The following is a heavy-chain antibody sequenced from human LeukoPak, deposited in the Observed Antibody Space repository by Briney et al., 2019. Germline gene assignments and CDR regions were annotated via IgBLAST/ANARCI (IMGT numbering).Heavy chain of an antibody. CDR2: VHNVGST. CDR1: GVSTTNGIYY. Sequence: SETLSLTCTVSGVSTTNGIYYWAWIRQPPGKGLEWIGSVHNVGSTYYNLSLRSRVTMSIDTSKNQFSLRLNTVTAADTAVYYCARHAEYNSGWHFYLDHWGQGILVTVSS. J-gene: IGHJ4*02. CDR3: ARHAEYNSGWHFYLDH. D-gene: IGHD6-19*01. V-gene: IGHV4-39*01.